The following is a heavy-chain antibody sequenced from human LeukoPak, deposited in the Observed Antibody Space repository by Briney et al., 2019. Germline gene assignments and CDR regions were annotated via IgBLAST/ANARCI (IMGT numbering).Heavy chain of an antibody. D-gene: IGHD3-22*01. CDR3: ARVTWVTMIVVVITAGYFDL. Sequence: GGSLRLSCAASGFTFDDYTMHWVRQAPGKGLEWVSLISWDGGSTYADSVKGRFTISRDNAKNSLYLQMNSLRAEDTAVYYCARVTWVTMIVVVITAGYFDLWGRGTLVTVSS. CDR1: GFTFDDYT. CDR2: ISWDGGST. V-gene: IGHV3-43*01. J-gene: IGHJ2*01.